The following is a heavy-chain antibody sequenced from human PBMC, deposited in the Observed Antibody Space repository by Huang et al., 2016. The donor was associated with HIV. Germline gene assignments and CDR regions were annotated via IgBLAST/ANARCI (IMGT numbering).Heavy chain of an antibody. CDR1: GYRFTNYW. D-gene: IGHD5-18*01. Sequence: EVQLVQSGAVVKKPGESLKISCKGSGYRFTNYWIGWVRQMPGKGLEWMGIIYPVDSDTKYSPSFQRQVTISADKAVSTAYLQWSRLKASDSAVYYCARPLLGYSNGYYFDNWGQGTLVTVSS. V-gene: IGHV5-51*03. CDR3: ARPLLGYSNGYYFDN. J-gene: IGHJ4*02. CDR2: IYPVDSDT.